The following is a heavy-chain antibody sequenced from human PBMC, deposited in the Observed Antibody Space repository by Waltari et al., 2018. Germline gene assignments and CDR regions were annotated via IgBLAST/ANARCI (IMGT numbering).Heavy chain of an antibody. V-gene: IGHV4-59*08. Sequence: QVQLQESCPGLVRPSETLSLTCPDSAGTIRNYYWSWSRQPPGKGLEWYGYIYYSGRTNYNPSLKGRVTISVDTSKNQPSLRLSSVTAADTAVYYCARRLVGATMGYYFDYWGQGTLVTVSS. CDR2: IYYSGRT. CDR1: AGTIRNYY. CDR3: ARRLVGATMGYYFDY. J-gene: IGHJ4*02. D-gene: IGHD1-26*01.